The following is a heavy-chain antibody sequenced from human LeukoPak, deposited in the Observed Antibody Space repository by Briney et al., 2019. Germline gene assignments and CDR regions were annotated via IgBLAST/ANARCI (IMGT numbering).Heavy chain of an antibody. CDR2: ISGSGDTT. J-gene: IGHJ4*02. D-gene: IGHD4-17*01. CDR3: AKSVDYVMPHYFDY. CDR1: GFIFSNYA. Sequence: GGSLRLSCTASGFIFSNYAMTWVRQAPGKGLEWVSTISGSGDTTYYADSVKGRFTISRDNSKNTLHLQMNGLRAEDTAVYYCAKSVDYVMPHYFDYWGQGTLVTVSS. V-gene: IGHV3-23*01.